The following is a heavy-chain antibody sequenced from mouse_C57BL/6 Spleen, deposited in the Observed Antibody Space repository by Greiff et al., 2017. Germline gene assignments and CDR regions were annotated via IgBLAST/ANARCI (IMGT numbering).Heavy chain of an antibody. CDR3: TRSRDDGGFAY. CDR2: IDPETGGT. Sequence: QVQLQQSGAELVRPGASVTLSCKASGYTFTDYEMHWVKQTPVHGLEWIGAIDPETGGTAYNQKFKGKDILTADKSSSTAYMELRSLTSEDSAVYYCTRSRDDGGFAYWGQGTLVTVSA. D-gene: IGHD2-12*01. J-gene: IGHJ3*01. V-gene: IGHV1-15*01. CDR1: GYTFTDYE.